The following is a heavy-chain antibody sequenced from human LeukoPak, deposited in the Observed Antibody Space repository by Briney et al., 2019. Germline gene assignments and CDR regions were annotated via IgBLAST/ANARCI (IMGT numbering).Heavy chain of an antibody. CDR1: GFTFSSYG. V-gene: IGHV3-30*18. D-gene: IGHD2-2*03. CDR3: AKDGYCSSTSCLTP. J-gene: IGHJ5*02. Sequence: GRSLRLSCAASGFTFSSYGTHWVRQAPGKGLEWVAVISYDGSNKYYADSVKGRFTISRDNSKNTLYLQMNSLRAEDTAVYYCAKDGYCSSTSCLTPWGQGTLVTVSS. CDR2: ISYDGSNK.